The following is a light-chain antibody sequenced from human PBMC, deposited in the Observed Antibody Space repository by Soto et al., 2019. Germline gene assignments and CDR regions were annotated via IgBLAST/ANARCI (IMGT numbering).Light chain of an antibody. V-gene: IGKV3-15*01. Sequence: EIGITQSPATVSVSTGARATLSCRASQSVNTNLAWYQQKPGQAPRLLIYGASTRATGIPARFSGSVSGTEFTLTIRSLQSEDFAVYYGQQSNTWPPVTFGGGTKVDI. J-gene: IGKJ4*01. CDR1: QSVNTN. CDR3: QQSNTWPPVT. CDR2: GAS.